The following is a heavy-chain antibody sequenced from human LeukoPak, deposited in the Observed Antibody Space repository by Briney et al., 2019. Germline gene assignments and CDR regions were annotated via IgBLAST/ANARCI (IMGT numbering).Heavy chain of an antibody. CDR2: IYYSGGT. J-gene: IGHJ4*02. V-gene: IGHV4-59*01. D-gene: IGHD5-12*01. CDR3: ARVSGYDWESFYDY. Sequence: SETLSLTCTVSGGSLSSYYWSWIRQPPGKGLEWIGYIYYSGGTNYNPSLKSRVTISVDTSKNQFSLKLNSVTAADTAVYYCARVSGYDWESFYDYWGQGTLVTVSS. CDR1: GGSLSSYY.